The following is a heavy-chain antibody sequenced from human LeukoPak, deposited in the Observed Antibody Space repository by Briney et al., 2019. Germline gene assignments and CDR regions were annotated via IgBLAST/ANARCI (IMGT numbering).Heavy chain of an antibody. V-gene: IGHV3-30*03. D-gene: IGHD3-9*01. CDR3: ARDPDYDILTGYYFDY. J-gene: IGHJ4*02. CDR1: GFTFSSYG. Sequence: GRSLRLSCAASGFTFSSYGMHWVRQAPGKGLEWVAVISYDGSNKYYADSVKGRFTISRDNSKNTLYLQMNSLRAEDTAVYYCARDPDYDILTGYYFDYWGQGTLVTVSS. CDR2: ISYDGSNK.